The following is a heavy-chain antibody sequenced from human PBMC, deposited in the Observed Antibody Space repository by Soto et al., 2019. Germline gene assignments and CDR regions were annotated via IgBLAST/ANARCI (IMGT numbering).Heavy chain of an antibody. J-gene: IGHJ5*02. V-gene: IGHV4-39*01. CDR1: GGSISSYY. CDR3: ASMVYAIVFWSNWFDP. Sequence: SETLSLTCTVSGGSISSYYWSWIRQPPGKGLEWIGSIYYSGSTYYNPSLKSRVTISVDTSKNQFSLKLSSVTAADTAVYYCASMVYAIVFWSNWFDPWGQGTLVTVSS. D-gene: IGHD2-8*01. CDR2: IYYSGST.